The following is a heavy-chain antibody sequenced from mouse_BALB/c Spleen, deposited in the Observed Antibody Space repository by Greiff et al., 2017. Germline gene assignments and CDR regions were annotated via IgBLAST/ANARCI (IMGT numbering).Heavy chain of an antibody. Sequence: AAELARPGASVKMSCKASGYTFTSYTMHWVKQRPGQGLEWIGYINPSSGYTEYNQKFKDKTTLTADKSSSTAYMQLSSLTSEDSAVYYCARGVYEGWYFDVWGAGTTVTVSS. V-gene: IGHV1-4*02. CDR2: INPSSGYT. CDR3: ARGVYEGWYFDV. D-gene: IGHD2-12*01. J-gene: IGHJ1*01. CDR1: GYTFTSYT.